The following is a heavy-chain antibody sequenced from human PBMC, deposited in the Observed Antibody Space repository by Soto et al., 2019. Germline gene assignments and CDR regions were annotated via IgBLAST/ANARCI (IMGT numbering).Heavy chain of an antibody. V-gene: IGHV3-33*01. Sequence: GSLRLSCAASGFTFSSYGMHWVRQAPGKGLEWVAIIWYDGSNDYYVDSVKGRFTISRDNSKNTLSLQMNSLRAEDTAVYYCARDRWEFQLFYYGLDVWGQGTTVAVSS. CDR1: GFTFSSYG. CDR3: ARDRWEFQLFYYGLDV. CDR2: IWYDGSND. D-gene: IGHD1-26*01. J-gene: IGHJ6*02.